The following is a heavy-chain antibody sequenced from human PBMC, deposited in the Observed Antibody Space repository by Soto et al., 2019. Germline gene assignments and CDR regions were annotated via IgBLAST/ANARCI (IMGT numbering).Heavy chain of an antibody. CDR1: GFAFSYQG. D-gene: IGHD2-2*01. Sequence: PGGSLRLSCAASGFAFSYQGMHWVRRAPGKGLVWVARINHDGSSINYADSVKGRFTISRDNAKNTLYLQMNSLRADDTAVYYCARGGCTSTSCLDYWGQGTLVTVSS. CDR2: INHDGSSI. J-gene: IGHJ4*02. CDR3: ARGGCTSTSCLDY. V-gene: IGHV3-74*01.